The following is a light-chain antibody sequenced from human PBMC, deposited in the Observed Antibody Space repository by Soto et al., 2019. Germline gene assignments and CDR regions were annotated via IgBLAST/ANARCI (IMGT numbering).Light chain of an antibody. V-gene: IGKV3-15*01. CDR1: QSVSSN. Sequence: EIVMTQSPATLSVSPGGRATLSCRASQSVSSNLAWYQQKPGQAPRLLIYGASGRATGIPARFSGSGSGTEFTLTISSLQSEDFAVYYCQHYNNWPFTFGQGTKLEIK. CDR2: GAS. J-gene: IGKJ2*01. CDR3: QHYNNWPFT.